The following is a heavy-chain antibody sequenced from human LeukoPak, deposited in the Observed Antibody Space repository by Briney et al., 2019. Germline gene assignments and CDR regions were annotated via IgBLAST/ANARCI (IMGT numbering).Heavy chain of an antibody. V-gene: IGHV4-59*08. CDR1: DDSISCYY. Sequence: SETLSLTCTVSDDSISCYYWSWIRQPPGKGLEWIGYIYYSGSTNYNPSLKSRVTISVDTSKNQLSLRLSSVTAGDTAVYYCARRDCGGDCYAFAIWGQGTMVTVSS. CDR2: IYYSGST. D-gene: IGHD2-21*02. CDR3: ARRDCGGDCYAFAI. J-gene: IGHJ3*02.